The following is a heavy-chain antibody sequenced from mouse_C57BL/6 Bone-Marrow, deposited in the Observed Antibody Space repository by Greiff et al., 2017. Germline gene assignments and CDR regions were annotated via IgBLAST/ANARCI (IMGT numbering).Heavy chain of an antibody. Sequence: QVQLQQSGPELVKPGASVKISCKASGYTFADYYINWVKQRPGQGLEWIGWIFPGSGSTYYNEKFKGKATLTVDKSSSTAYMLLSSLTSEDSAVYFCARSFYYSNYEYFDVWGTGTTVTVSS. V-gene: IGHV1-75*01. D-gene: IGHD2-5*01. CDR2: IFPGSGST. CDR1: GYTFADYY. CDR3: ARSFYYSNYEYFDV. J-gene: IGHJ1*03.